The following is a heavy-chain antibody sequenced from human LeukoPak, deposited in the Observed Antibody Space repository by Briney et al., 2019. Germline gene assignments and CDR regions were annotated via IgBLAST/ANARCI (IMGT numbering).Heavy chain of an antibody. CDR3: ARGSAFDI. J-gene: IGHJ3*02. CDR1: GDSFSSNSAA. Sequence: SQTLSLTCAISGDSFSSNSAAWKWIRQSPSRGLEWLGRTYYRSKWYNDYALSVKSRITINPDTSKNRFSLQLNSVTPEDTAMYYCARGSAFDIWGQGTMVTVSS. D-gene: IGHD3-10*01. CDR2: TYYRSKWYN. V-gene: IGHV6-1*01.